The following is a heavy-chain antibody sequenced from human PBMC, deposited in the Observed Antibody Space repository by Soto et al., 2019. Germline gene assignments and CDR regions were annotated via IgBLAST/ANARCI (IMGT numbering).Heavy chain of an antibody. Sequence: GGSLRLSCAASGFTFRTYAMTWVRQAPGKGLEWVSTISGSGANTYYADSVKGRFTISRDNSENTLYLHLNSLRAEDTAVYYCAKVRDDYGDLALDYFYGMDVWGQGTTVTVSS. D-gene: IGHD4-17*01. CDR2: ISGSGANT. J-gene: IGHJ6*02. CDR1: GFTFRTYA. CDR3: AKVRDDYGDLALDYFYGMDV. V-gene: IGHV3-23*01.